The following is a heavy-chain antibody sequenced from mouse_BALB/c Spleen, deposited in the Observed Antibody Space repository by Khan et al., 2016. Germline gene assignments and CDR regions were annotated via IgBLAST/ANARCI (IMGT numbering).Heavy chain of an antibody. J-gene: IGHJ2*01. CDR2: INPHTGYT. Sequence: QVQLQQSGTELAQPGASVKMSCKASGYTFTSYWMHWVKQRPGQGLEWIGYINPHTGYTDYNQKFKDKAILTADKSSSTAYMQLSMQTSEDSAVYYCARVEYWGQGTTLTVSS. CDR3: ARVEY. CDR1: GYTFTSYW. V-gene: IGHV1-7*01. D-gene: IGHD1-1*02.